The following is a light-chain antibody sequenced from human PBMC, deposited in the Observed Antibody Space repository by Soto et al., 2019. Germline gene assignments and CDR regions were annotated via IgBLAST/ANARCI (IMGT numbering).Light chain of an antibody. J-gene: IGKJ3*01. CDR1: QSVSSY. CDR2: DAS. V-gene: IGKV3-11*01. Sequence: VVLTQAPSTLSLSPWERATLSFRASQSVSSYLAWYQQKPGQAPRLLIYDASNRATGIPARFSGSGSGTDFTLTISSLEPEDFAVYYCQQRSNWPVTFGPGTKVDIK. CDR3: QQRSNWPVT.